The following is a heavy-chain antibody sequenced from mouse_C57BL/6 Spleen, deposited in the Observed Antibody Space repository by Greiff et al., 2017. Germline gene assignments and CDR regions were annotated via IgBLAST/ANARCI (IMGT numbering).Heavy chain of an antibody. V-gene: IGHV1-59*01. CDR3: ARVGVISTVVAEAY. CDR1: GYTFTSYW. J-gene: IGHJ3*01. D-gene: IGHD1-1*01. Sequence: VQLQQPGAELVRPGTSVKLSCKASGYTFTSYWMHWVKQRPGQGLEWIGVIDPSDSYTNYNQKFKGKATLTVDTSSSTAYMQLSSLTSEDSAVYYCARVGVISTVVAEAYWGEGTLGTVSA. CDR2: IDPSDSYT.